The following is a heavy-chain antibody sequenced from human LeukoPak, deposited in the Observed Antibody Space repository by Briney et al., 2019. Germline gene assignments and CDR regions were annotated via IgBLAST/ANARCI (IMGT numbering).Heavy chain of an antibody. CDR2: VHASGST. Sequence: PSETLSLMCNVSRGSVTSYIWKWLRQPAGKGLEWIGRVHASGSTNYSPSLKTRLTIFLDKSKNNFSLKLTSVTAADTAVYYCARDVDSESGLFGVWGRGIPVLVSS. J-gene: IGHJ2*01. D-gene: IGHD3-16*01. CDR3: ARDVDSESGLFGV. V-gene: IGHV4-4*07. CDR1: RGSVTSYI.